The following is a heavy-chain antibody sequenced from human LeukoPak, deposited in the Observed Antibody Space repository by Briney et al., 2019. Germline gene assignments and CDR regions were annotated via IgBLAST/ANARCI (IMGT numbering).Heavy chain of an antibody. CDR2: IYTSGST. V-gene: IGHV4-4*09. Sequence: SETLSLTCTVSGGSISRYYWSWIRQPPGKGLEWIGYIYTSGSTNYNPSLKSRVTISVDTSKTQFSLKLSSVTAADTAVYYCAGTYYDFWSPYYYYYMDVWGKGTTVTVSS. CDR3: AGTYYDFWSPYYYYYMDV. CDR1: GGSISRYY. D-gene: IGHD3-3*01. J-gene: IGHJ6*03.